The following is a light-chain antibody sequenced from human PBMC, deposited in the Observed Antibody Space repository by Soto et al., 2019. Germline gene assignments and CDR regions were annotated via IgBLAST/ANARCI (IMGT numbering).Light chain of an antibody. J-gene: IGKJ1*01. CDR1: QSVSSN. Sequence: EIVMTQSPATLSVSPGERATLSCRASQSVSSNLAWYQQKPGQAPRLLIYGASTRATGIPARFSGSGSGTEFTLSICSLQSEDFAVYYCQQYNNWPQTFGQGTK. CDR3: QQYNNWPQT. CDR2: GAS. V-gene: IGKV3-15*01.